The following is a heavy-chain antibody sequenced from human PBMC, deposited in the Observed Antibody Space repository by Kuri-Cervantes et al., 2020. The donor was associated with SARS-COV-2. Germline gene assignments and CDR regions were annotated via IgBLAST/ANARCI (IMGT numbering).Heavy chain of an antibody. D-gene: IGHD6-19*01. CDR3: ARASFFRAVAGNFDY. Sequence: GESLKISCAASGFTFGDYAMSWVRQAPGKGLEWVGRIKSKTDGGTTDYAAPVKGRFTISRDDSKNTLYLQMNSLRAEDTAVYYCARASFFRAVAGNFDYWGQGTLVTVSS. J-gene: IGHJ4*02. CDR1: GFTFGDYA. V-gene: IGHV3-15*01. CDR2: IKSKTDGGTT.